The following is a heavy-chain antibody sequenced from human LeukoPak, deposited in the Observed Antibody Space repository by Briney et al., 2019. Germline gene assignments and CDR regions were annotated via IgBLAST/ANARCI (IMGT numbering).Heavy chain of an antibody. Sequence: PSDTLSLTCSVSGGSVSSYYWSWIRQSPGKGLEWIGYIHNSGRTNYNPSLKSRVTGFVDTSKNQVSLRLSSVTAADTAVYYCARHGTISSESYFDYWGQGALVTVSS. CDR1: GGSVSSYY. J-gene: IGHJ4*02. CDR2: IHNSGRT. D-gene: IGHD1-14*01. CDR3: ARHGTISSESYFDY. V-gene: IGHV4-59*08.